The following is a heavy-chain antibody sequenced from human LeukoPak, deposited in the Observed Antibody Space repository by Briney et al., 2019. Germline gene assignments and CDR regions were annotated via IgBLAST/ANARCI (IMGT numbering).Heavy chain of an antibody. Sequence: SVTVSCKASGGTFSSYAISWVRQAPGQGLEWMGGIIPIFGTANYAQKFQGRVTITADESTSTAYMELSSLRSEDTAVYYCARVPPGYYYYYYMDVWGKGTTVTVSS. CDR2: IIPIFGTA. CDR3: ARVPPGYYYYYYMDV. CDR1: GGTFSSYA. J-gene: IGHJ6*03. V-gene: IGHV1-69*13.